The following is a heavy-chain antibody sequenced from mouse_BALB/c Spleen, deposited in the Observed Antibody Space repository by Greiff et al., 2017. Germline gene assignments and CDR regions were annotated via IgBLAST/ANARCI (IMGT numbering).Heavy chain of an antibody. CDR2: IWTGGGT. CDR1: GFSLTSYD. V-gene: IGHV2-9-2*01. Sequence: VQVVESGPGLVAPSQSLSITCTVSGFSLTSYDISWIRQPPGKGLEWLGVIWTGGGTNYNSAFMSRLSISKDNSKSQVFLKMNSLQTDDTAIYYCVRIAGAFYFDYWGQGTTLTVSS. CDR3: VRIAGAFYFDY. J-gene: IGHJ2*01.